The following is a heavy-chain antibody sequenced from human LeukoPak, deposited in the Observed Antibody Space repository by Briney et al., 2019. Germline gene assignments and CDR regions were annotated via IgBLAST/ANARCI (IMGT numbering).Heavy chain of an antibody. Sequence: PSETPSLTCAVYGGSFSGYYWSWIRQPPGKGLEWIGEINHSGSTNYNPSLKSRVTISVDTSKNQFSLKLSSVTAADTAVYYCARGDRSLDYWGQGTLVTVSS. J-gene: IGHJ4*02. CDR1: GGSFSGYY. CDR3: ARGDRSLDY. V-gene: IGHV4-34*01. CDR2: INHSGST.